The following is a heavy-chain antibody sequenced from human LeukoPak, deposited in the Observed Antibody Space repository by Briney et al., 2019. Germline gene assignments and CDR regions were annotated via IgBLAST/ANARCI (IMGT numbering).Heavy chain of an antibody. CDR2: ISSSSSYI. CDR3: ARQGVPSVLIVFDY. CDR1: GFTFSSYS. J-gene: IGHJ4*02. V-gene: IGHV3-21*01. Sequence: GGSLRLSCAASGFTFSSYSMNWVRQAPGKGLEWVSSISSSSSYIYYADSVKGRFIISRDNAKNSLYLQMNSLRAEDTAVYYCARQGVPSVLIVFDYWGQGTLVTVSS. D-gene: IGHD2-2*01.